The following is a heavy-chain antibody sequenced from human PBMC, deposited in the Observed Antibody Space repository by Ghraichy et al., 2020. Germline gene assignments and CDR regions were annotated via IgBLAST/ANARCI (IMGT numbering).Heavy chain of an antibody. CDR3: AKSAWLAVDY. CDR2: ISGSGGST. V-gene: IGHV3-23*01. J-gene: IGHJ4*02. Sequence: GESLNISCAASGFTFSSYAMSWVRQAPGKGLEWVSAISGSGGSTYYADSVKGRFTISRDNSKNTLYLQMNSLRAEDTAVYYCAKSAWLAVDYWGQGTLVTVSS. CDR1: GFTFSSYA. D-gene: IGHD6-19*01.